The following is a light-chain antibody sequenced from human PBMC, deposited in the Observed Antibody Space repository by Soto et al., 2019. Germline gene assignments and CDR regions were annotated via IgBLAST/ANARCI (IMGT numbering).Light chain of an antibody. CDR1: NSNIGTNT. V-gene: IGLV1-44*01. CDR3: AAWDDSLNGVL. CDR2: NNS. Sequence: QSVLTQPPSASGTPGQRVTISCSGRNSNIGTNTVAWYQQLPGTAPKLLIYNNSQRPSGVPDRFSGSKSGTSASLAISGLQSEDEADYYCAAWDDSLNGVLIGGGTKLTVL. J-gene: IGLJ2*01.